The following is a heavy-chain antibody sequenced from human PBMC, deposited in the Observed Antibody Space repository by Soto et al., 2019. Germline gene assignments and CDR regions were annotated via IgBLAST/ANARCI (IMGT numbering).Heavy chain of an antibody. CDR3: ARGYYDLWSGYLPSFDP. CDR1: GGSFSGYY. CDR2: INHSGST. D-gene: IGHD3-3*01. Sequence: SETLSLTCAVYGGSFSGYYWSWIRQPPGKGLEWIGEINHSGSTNYNPSLKSRVTRSVDTSKNQFALKLSSVTAADTVVYYCARGYYDLWSGYLPSFDPWGQGTLVTVSS. J-gene: IGHJ5*02. V-gene: IGHV4-34*01.